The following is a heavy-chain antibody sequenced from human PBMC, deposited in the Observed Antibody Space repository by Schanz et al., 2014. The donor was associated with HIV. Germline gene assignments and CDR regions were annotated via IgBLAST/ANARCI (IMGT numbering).Heavy chain of an antibody. D-gene: IGHD3-3*01. CDR3: ARDWRPNYDFWSGSIGVIGMDV. CDR2: VNKNGSEI. V-gene: IGHV3-7*01. Sequence: EVQLVESGGGVVQPGGSLRLSCAASGITFSNYWMSWVRQAPGKGLEWVANVNKNGSEIYYADSLKGRFIISRDNSKNTLSLQMSSLRAEDTAVYYCARDWRPNYDFWSGSIGVIGMDVWGQGTTVTVSS. J-gene: IGHJ6*02. CDR1: GITFSNYW.